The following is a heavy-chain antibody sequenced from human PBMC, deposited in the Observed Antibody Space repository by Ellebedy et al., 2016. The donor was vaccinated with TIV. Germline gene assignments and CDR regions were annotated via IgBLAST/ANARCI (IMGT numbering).Heavy chain of an antibody. V-gene: IGHV3-23*01. D-gene: IGHD5-18*01. J-gene: IGHJ5*02. CDR1: GFTFSSYA. Sequence: GESLKISXAASGFTFSSYAMSWVRQAPGKGLEWVSAISGSGGSTYYADSVKGRFTISRDNSKNTLYLQMNSLRAEDTAVYYCAKLGSAQVWDWFDPWGQGTLVTVSS. CDR3: AKLGSAQVWDWFDP. CDR2: ISGSGGST.